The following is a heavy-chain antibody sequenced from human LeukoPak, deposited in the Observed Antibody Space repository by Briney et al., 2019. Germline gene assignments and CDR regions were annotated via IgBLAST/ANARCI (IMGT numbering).Heavy chain of an antibody. CDR2: IVPDSGGT. J-gene: IGHJ4*02. CDR1: GYTFTDYY. D-gene: IGHD5-18*01. CDR3: TTPFTRYGY. Sequence: ASVKVSCKASGYTFTDYYIHWVRQAPGEGLERMGWIVPDSGGTNYAQKFQGRVTMTRDTSIGTAYMELSRLTSDDTAIYYCTTPFTRYGYWGQGTLVTVSS. V-gene: IGHV1-2*02.